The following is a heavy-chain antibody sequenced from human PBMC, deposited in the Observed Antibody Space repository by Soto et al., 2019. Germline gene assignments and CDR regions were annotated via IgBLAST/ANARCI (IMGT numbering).Heavy chain of an antibody. J-gene: IGHJ5*02. V-gene: IGHV4-34*01. CDR2: INHSGGT. Sequence: SETLSLTCAVYGGSFSGYYWSWIRQPPGKGLEWIGEINHSGGTNYNPSLKSRVTISVDTSKNQFSLKLSSVTAADTAVYYCARGLSSVNWFDPWGQGTLVTVSS. CDR3: ARGLSSVNWFDP. D-gene: IGHD3-10*01. CDR1: GGSFSGYY.